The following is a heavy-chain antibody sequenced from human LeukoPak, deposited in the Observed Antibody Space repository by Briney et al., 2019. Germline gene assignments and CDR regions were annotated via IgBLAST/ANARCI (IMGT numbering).Heavy chain of an antibody. J-gene: IGHJ5*02. V-gene: IGHV1-69*04. CDR1: GGTFSSYA. Sequence: SVKVSCKASGGTFSSYAISWVRQAPGQGLEWMGRIIPILGIANYAQKFQGRVTITADKSTSTAYMEQSSLRSEGTAVYYCARGPVVANWFDPWGQGTLVTVSS. D-gene: IGHD2-15*01. CDR3: ARGPVVANWFDP. CDR2: IIPILGIA.